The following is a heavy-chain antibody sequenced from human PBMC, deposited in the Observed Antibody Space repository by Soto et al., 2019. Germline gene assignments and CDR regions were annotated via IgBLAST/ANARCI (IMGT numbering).Heavy chain of an antibody. J-gene: IGHJ6*02. Sequence: GGSLRLSCAASGFIFSSYAMSWVRQAPGKGLEWVSGISGSGGSTYYPDSVKGRFTISRDNSKNTLYLQMNSLRAEDTAEYYCAKEGNSYYFYYGLDVWGQGTTVTVS. V-gene: IGHV3-23*01. CDR1: GFIFSSYA. CDR2: ISGSGGST. CDR3: AKEGNSYYFYYGLDV.